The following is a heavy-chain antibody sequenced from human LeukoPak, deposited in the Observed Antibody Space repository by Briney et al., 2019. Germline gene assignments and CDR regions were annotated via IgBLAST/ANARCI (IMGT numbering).Heavy chain of an antibody. CDR2: TDASGIDK. CDR3: AREWELLVTTTFDY. Sequence: PGGSLRLSCAASGFIFSKYDMNWVRQAPGKGLEWVSSTDASGIDKYYADSVKGRFTISRDNAKNSLYLQMNSLRAEDTAVYYCAREWELLVTTTFDYWGQGTLVTVSS. V-gene: IGHV3-21*01. D-gene: IGHD1-26*01. J-gene: IGHJ4*02. CDR1: GFIFSKYD.